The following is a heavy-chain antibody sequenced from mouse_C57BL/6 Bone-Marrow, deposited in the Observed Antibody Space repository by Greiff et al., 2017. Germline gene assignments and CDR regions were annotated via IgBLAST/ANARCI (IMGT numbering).Heavy chain of an antibody. J-gene: IGHJ1*03. CDR3: AREGWYFDV. V-gene: IGHV1-59*01. CDR1: GYTFTSYW. CDR2: IDPSDSYT. Sequence: VQLQQPGAELVRPGTSVKLSCKASGYTFTSYWMHWVEQRPGQGLEWIGVIDPSDSYTNYNQKFKGKATLTVDTSSSTAYMQLSSLTSEDSAVYYCAREGWYFDVWGTGTTVTVSS.